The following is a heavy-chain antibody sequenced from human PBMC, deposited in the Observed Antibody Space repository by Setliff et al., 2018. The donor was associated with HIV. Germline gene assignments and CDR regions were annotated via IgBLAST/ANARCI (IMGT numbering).Heavy chain of an antibody. CDR1: GGSVTTYG. Sequence: SVKVPCKASGGSVTTYGITWVRQAPGQGLEWMGGIIPIFGTTKYAQKFQGRVTISADESTRTANMELSSLTVEDTAVYFCARPWGGLVQTANYFDSWGQGTPVTVSS. V-gene: IGHV1-69*13. J-gene: IGHJ4*02. CDR2: IIPIFGTT. D-gene: IGHD3-3*01. CDR3: ARPWGGLVQTANYFDS.